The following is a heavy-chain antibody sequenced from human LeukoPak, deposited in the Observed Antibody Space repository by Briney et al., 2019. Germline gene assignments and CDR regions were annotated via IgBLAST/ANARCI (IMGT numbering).Heavy chain of an antibody. D-gene: IGHD3-3*01. CDR2: IYYSGST. CDR1: GFAFSNYA. J-gene: IGHJ4*02. Sequence: GSLRLSCAASGFAFSNYAMSWIRQPPGKGLEWIGYIYYSGSTNYNPSLKSRVTISVDTSKNQFSLKLSSVTAADTAVYYCARRSTIFGVVDYWGQGTLVTVSS. CDR3: ARRSTIFGVVDY. V-gene: IGHV4-59*08.